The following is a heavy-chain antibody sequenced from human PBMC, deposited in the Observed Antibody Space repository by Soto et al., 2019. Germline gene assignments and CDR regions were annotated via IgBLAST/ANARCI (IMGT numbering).Heavy chain of an antibody. V-gene: IGHV1-3*01. D-gene: IGHD3-16*02. CDR1: RYTLTSYA. CDR2: INAGNGNT. J-gene: IGHJ3*02. Sequence: ASVQVSCKASRYTLTSYAMHWVRQSPGQRLEWLGWINAGNGNTKYSQKFQGRVTITRDTSASTAYMELSRLRCEETAVYYCARDTIMITFGGVIRRDHAFEIWGQGTMVTVSS. CDR3: ARDTIMITFGGVIRRDHAFEI.